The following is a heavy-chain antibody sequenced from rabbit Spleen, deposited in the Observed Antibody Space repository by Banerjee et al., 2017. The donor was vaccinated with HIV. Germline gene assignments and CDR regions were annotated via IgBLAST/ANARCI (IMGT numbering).Heavy chain of an antibody. CDR2: INIVTGKS. Sequence: QSLEESGGGLVKPEGSLTLTCKASGVSFSDKDVMCWVRQAPGKGLEWIACINIVTGKSVYASWAKGRFIMSRTSSTTVTLQMTSLTAADTATYFCARGPVDYTYGYAGYAYATGDYFNLWGQGTLVTVS. J-gene: IGHJ4*01. CDR1: GVSFSDKDV. V-gene: IGHV1S40*01. CDR3: ARGPVDYTYGYAGYAYATGDYFNL. D-gene: IGHD6-1*01.